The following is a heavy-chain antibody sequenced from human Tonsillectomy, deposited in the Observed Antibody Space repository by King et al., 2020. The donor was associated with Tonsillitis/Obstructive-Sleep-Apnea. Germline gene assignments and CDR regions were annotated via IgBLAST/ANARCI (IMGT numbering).Heavy chain of an antibody. J-gene: IGHJ4*02. CDR1: GGSFSGYY. V-gene: IGHV4-34*01. CDR2: INHSGST. Sequence: VQLQQWGAGLLKPSETLSLTCAVYGGSFSGYYWSWIRQPPGKGLEWIGEINHSGSTNYNPSLKSRVTVSVDTHKNHFSLKLSSVNAADTSVYYCARGLSTWYSRGWDYWGQGTLVTVSS. CDR3: ARGLSTWYSRGWDY. D-gene: IGHD6-19*01.